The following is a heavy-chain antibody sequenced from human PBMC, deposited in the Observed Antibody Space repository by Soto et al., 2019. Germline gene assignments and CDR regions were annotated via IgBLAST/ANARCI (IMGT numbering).Heavy chain of an antibody. Sequence: PGGSLRLSCAASGFTFKNYGMHWVRQAPGKGLEWVAVIWYDGRNKYYADSVKGRFTISRDNSKSTLYLQMNSLRDEDTAMYYCARGNWGEVSAFDIWGQGTMVTVSS. V-gene: IGHV3-33*01. CDR3: ARGNWGEVSAFDI. J-gene: IGHJ3*02. D-gene: IGHD7-27*01. CDR2: IWYDGRNK. CDR1: GFTFKNYG.